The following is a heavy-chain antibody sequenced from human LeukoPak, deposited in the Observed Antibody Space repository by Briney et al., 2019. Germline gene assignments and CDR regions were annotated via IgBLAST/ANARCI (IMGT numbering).Heavy chain of an antibody. J-gene: IGHJ4*02. CDR3: AKSWFGSAQTPFDY. CDR2: ISGSGGTT. D-gene: IGHD3-10*01. V-gene: IGHV3-23*01. Sequence: PGGSLRLSCAASGFTFNSYAMSWVRQAPGKGLEWVSTISGSGGTTYYADSVMGRFTISRDNSKNTLYLQMNSLRAEDTAVYYCAKSWFGSAQTPFDYWGQGTLVTVSS. CDR1: GFTFNSYA.